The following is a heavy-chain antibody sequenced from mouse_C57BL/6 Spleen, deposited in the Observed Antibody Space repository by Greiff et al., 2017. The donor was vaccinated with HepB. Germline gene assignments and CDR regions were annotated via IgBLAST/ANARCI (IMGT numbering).Heavy chain of an antibody. J-gene: IGHJ2*01. D-gene: IGHD1-1*01. CDR2: INYDGSST. CDR3: ARENYGSSDYFDY. CDR1: GFTFSDYY. V-gene: IGHV5-16*01. Sequence: EVQVVESEGGLVQPGSSMKLSCTASGFTFSDYYMAWVRQVPEKGLEWVANINYDGSSTYYLDSLKSRFIISRDNAKNILYLQMSSLKSEDTATYYCARENYGSSDYFDYWGQGTTLTVSS.